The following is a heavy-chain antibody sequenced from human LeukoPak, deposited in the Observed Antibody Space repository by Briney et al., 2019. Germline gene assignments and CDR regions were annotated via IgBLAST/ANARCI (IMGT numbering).Heavy chain of an antibody. CDR3: ARGWQLVRVDY. J-gene: IGHJ4*02. Sequence: ASVKVSCKASGYTFTSYAMHWVRQAPGQRLEWMGRINAGNGNTKYSQKFQGRVTITRDTSASTAYMELSSLRSEDTAVYYCARGWQLVRVDYWGQGTLVTVSS. D-gene: IGHD6-6*01. CDR1: GYTFTSYA. CDR2: INAGNGNT. V-gene: IGHV1-3*01.